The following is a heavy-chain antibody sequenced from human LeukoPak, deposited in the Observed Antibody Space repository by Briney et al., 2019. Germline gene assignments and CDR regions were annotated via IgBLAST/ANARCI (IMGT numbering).Heavy chain of an antibody. D-gene: IGHD6-13*01. CDR1: GGSLSSGGYY. J-gene: IGHJ4*02. Sequence: SQTLSLTCTVSGGSLSSGGYYWSWIRQPPGKGLEWIGYIYHSGSTYYNPSLKSRVTISVDRSKNQFSLKLSSVTAADTAVYYCARSERVAAGTAFDYWGQGTLVTVSS. V-gene: IGHV4-30-2*01. CDR2: IYHSGST. CDR3: ARSERVAAGTAFDY.